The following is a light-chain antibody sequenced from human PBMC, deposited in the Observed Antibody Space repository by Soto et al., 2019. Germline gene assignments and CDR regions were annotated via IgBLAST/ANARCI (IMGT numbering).Light chain of an antibody. CDR3: QSYDSSLSVV. Sequence: QSVLTQPPSVSGAPGQRVTISCTGSSSNIGAGYDVHWYQQLPGTAPKLLIYGNSNRPSGVPDRFSGFKSGTSASLAITGLQAEYEADSYCQSYDSSLSVVFGGGTKLTVL. CDR2: GNS. V-gene: IGLV1-40*01. CDR1: SSNIGAGYD. J-gene: IGLJ2*01.